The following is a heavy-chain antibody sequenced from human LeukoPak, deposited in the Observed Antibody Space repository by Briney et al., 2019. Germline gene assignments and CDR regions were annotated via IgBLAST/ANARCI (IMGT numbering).Heavy chain of an antibody. Sequence: GGSLRPSCAASGFTFSRYNMNWVRQAPGKGLEWVSSISSSSSYIYYADSVKGRFTISRDNAKNSLYLQMNSLRAEDTAVYYCARVDNRGSGNAFDIWGQGTMVTVSS. CDR3: ARVDNRGSGNAFDI. J-gene: IGHJ3*02. V-gene: IGHV3-21*01. D-gene: IGHD1-14*01. CDR2: ISSSSSYI. CDR1: GFTFSRYN.